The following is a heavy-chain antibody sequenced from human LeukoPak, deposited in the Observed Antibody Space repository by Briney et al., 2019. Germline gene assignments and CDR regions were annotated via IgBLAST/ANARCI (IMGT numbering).Heavy chain of an antibody. CDR1: GGSISSRSYY. D-gene: IGHD2-15*01. V-gene: IGHV4-39*01. CDR2: VYYSGST. Sequence: PSETLSLTCTVSGGSISSRSYYWGWTLHPPGKVLGWIGSVYYSGSTYYNPSLKSRITMSVDTSKNQFSLKLSSVTAADTAVYYCARQGRGTLLQTYFDYWGQGTLVTVSS. CDR3: ARQGRGTLLQTYFDY. J-gene: IGHJ4*02.